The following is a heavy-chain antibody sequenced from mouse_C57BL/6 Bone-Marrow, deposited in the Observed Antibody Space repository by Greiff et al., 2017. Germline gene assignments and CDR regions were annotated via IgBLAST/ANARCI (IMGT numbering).Heavy chain of an antibody. CDR3: ARNDYVYFDY. Sequence: QVQLKQPGAELVMPGASVKLSCKASGYTFTSYWMHWVKQRPGQGLEWIGEIDPSDSYTNYNQKFKGKSTLTVDKSSSTAYMRLSSLTSEDSAVYYCARNDYVYFDYWGQGTTLTVSS. CDR2: IDPSDSYT. CDR1: GYTFTSYW. J-gene: IGHJ2*01. D-gene: IGHD2-4*01. V-gene: IGHV1-69*01.